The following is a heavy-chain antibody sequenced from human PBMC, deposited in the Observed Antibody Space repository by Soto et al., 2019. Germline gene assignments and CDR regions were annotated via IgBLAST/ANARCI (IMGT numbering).Heavy chain of an antibody. J-gene: IGHJ6*02. D-gene: IGHD2-2*02. CDR2: ISSRSDI. Sequence: GGSLRLSCVGSGFTFSTYSINWVRQAPGKGLEWVSSISSRSDIYYADSVKGRFTISRDNAKNSVSLQMNSLRAEDTAVYYCAREYTAWPLAYGLDVWGQGTSVTVSS. CDR3: AREYTAWPLAYGLDV. V-gene: IGHV3-21*01. CDR1: GFTFSTYS.